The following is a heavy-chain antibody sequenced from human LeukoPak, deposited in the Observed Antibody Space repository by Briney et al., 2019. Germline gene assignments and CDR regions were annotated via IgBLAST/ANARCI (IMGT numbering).Heavy chain of an antibody. CDR3: ARGSRTIFGVVIPFDY. V-gene: IGHV4-34*01. J-gene: IGHJ4*02. Sequence: PSETMSLTCAVYGGSLSGYYWSWIPQPPGKGLEWIGEINHSGSTNYNPSLKSRVTISVDTSKNQFSLKLSSVTAADTAVYYCARGSRTIFGVVIPFDYWGQGTLVTVSS. CDR1: GGSLSGYY. D-gene: IGHD3-3*01. CDR2: INHSGST.